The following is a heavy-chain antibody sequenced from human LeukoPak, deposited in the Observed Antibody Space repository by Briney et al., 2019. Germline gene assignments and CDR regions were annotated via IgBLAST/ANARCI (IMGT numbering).Heavy chain of an antibody. V-gene: IGHV4-38-2*02. Sequence: SETLSLTCTVSGYSISSGFYWGWIRQPPGKGLEWIGNVYHGGSSYYNPSLKSRVTISVDTSKNQFSLNLSSVTAADTAVYYWARRVGSSDCFDYWGQGTLVTVSS. D-gene: IGHD6-6*01. J-gene: IGHJ4*02. CDR1: GYSISSGFY. CDR2: VYHGGSS. CDR3: ARRVGSSDCFDY.